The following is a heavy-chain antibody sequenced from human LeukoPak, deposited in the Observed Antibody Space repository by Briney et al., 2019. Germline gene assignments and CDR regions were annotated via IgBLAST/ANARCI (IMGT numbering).Heavy chain of an antibody. J-gene: IGHJ4*02. V-gene: IGHV4-38-2*02. CDR2: IYHSGST. D-gene: IGHD6-6*01. CDR3: ARELSSSSWDFDY. CDR1: GYSISSGYY. Sequence: PSETLSLTCTVSGYSISSGYYWGWIRQPPGKGLEWIGSIYHSGSTYYNPSLKSRVTISVDTSKNQFSLKLSSVTAADTAVYYCARELSSSSWDFDYWGQGTLVTVPS.